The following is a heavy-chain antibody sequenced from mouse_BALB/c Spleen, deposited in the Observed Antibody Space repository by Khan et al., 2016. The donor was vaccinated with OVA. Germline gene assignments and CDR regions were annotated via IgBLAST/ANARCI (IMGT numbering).Heavy chain of an antibody. CDR2: IDPKNGVT. CDR3: ASGARRY. CDR1: GYTFTEYT. Sequence: VQLQQSGPELVKPGASVKMSCKTSGYTFTEYTLHWVKQSHGKSLEWIGVIDPKNGVTSYNQKFKGKATLTVDRSSSTAYMEFRSLTSEDSAVYYCASGARRYWGQGTSVTVSS. V-gene: IGHV1-22*01. J-gene: IGHJ4*01.